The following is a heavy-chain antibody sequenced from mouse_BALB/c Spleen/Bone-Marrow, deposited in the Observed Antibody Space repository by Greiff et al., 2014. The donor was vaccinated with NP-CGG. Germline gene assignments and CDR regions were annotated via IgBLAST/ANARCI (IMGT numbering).Heavy chain of an antibody. V-gene: IGHV1S127*01. CDR2: IDPSDSET. CDR3: ARDGITTATYYYAMDY. CDR1: GYSFTSYW. Sequence: VQLQQSGPQLVRPGASVKISCKASGYSFTSYWMHWVKQRPGQGLEWIGMIDPSDSETRLNQKFKDKARLTVDKSSSTAYMQLSSPTSEDSAVYYCARDGITTATYYYAMDYWGQGTSVTVSS. J-gene: IGHJ4*01. D-gene: IGHD1-2*01.